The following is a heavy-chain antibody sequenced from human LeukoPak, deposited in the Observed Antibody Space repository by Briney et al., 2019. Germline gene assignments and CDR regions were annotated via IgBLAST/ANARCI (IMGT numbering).Heavy chain of an antibody. V-gene: IGHV1-8*01. CDR3: ASSTSWLYYYYGMDV. Sequence: VASVKVSCKASGYTFTSYDINWVRQAPGQGLEWMGWMNPNSGNTGYAQKFQGRVTMTRNTSISTAYMELSSLRSEDTAVYYCASSTSWLYYYYGMDVWGQGTTVTVSS. D-gene: IGHD2-2*01. CDR2: MNPNSGNT. CDR1: GYTFTSYD. J-gene: IGHJ6*02.